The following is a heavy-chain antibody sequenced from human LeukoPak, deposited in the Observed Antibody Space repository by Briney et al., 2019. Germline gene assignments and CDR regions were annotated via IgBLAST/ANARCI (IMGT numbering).Heavy chain of an antibody. CDR1: GFTFSDYY. V-gene: IGHV3-11*01. CDR3: AKNKGEQWLFETILDY. CDR2: ISSSGSTI. J-gene: IGHJ4*02. Sequence: SGGSLRLSCAASGFTFSDYYMSWIRQAPGKGLEWVSYISSSGSTIYYADSVKGRFTISRDNAKNSLYLQMNSLRAEDTAVYYCAKNKGEQWLFETILDYWGQGTLVTVSS. D-gene: IGHD6-19*01.